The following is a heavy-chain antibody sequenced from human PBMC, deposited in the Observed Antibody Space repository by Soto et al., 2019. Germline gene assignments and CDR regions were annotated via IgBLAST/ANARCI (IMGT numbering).Heavy chain of an antibody. D-gene: IGHD3-9*01. Sequence: PSETLSLTCVVSGGSFGTYYYNWIRQSPGKGLEWIGEINHSGSNNYSPSLKSRVTMSLDTSKNQFSLKLTSVTAADTAVYYCARGGSNDWQVAFDIWRQGTMVTVS. CDR1: GGSFGTYY. CDR3: ARGGSNDWQVAFDI. V-gene: IGHV4-34*01. J-gene: IGHJ3*02. CDR2: INHSGSN.